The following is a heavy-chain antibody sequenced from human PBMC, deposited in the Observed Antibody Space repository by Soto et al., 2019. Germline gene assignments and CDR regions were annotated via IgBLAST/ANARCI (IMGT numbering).Heavy chain of an antibody. CDR3: ARVDDY. CDR1: GGSFSGYY. J-gene: IGHJ4*02. CDR2: INHRRNT. V-gene: IGHV4-34*01. Sequence: SETLSLTCAVYGGSFSGYYWSWIRQPPGKGLEWIGEINHRRNTKYNPSLKSRVTISADTSKNQFSLNLSSMTAADTAVYFCARVDDYWSQGTLVTVSS.